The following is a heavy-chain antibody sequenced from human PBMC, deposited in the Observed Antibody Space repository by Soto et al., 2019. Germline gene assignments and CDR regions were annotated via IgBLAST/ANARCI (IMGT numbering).Heavy chain of an antibody. J-gene: IGHJ5*02. CDR2: INPKTGGT. D-gene: IGHD3-22*01. CDR1: GYTFTGYY. Sequence: QVQLVQSGAEVKKSGASVKVSCKASGYTFTGYYIHWVRQAPRQGLEWMGWINPKTGGTNYAQKFQGRVTMSRDTSITTAYMGLSRLRSDDTAVYYCARMDDSSGYYFDPWGQGTLVTVSS. CDR3: ARMDDSSGYYFDP. V-gene: IGHV1-2*02.